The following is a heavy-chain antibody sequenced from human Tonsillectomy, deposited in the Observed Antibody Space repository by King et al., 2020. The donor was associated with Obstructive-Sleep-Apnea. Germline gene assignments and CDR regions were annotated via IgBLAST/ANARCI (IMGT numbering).Heavy chain of an antibody. CDR3: AREDSGDTASY. CDR2: ISYDGSNK. J-gene: IGHJ4*02. V-gene: IGHV3-30*04. CDR1: GFTFSTFSTYA. D-gene: IGHD5-18*01. Sequence: QLVQSGGGVVQPGRSLRLSCAASGFTFSTFSTYAMHWVRQAPGKGLEWVAFISYDGSNKYYADSVKGRFTISRDNSKNTLHLQMNSLGAEDTAVYYCAREDSGDTASYWGQGTLVTVSS.